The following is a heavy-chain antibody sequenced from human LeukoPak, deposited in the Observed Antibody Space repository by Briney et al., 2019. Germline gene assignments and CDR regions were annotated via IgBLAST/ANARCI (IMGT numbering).Heavy chain of an antibody. CDR1: GFTFSSYW. J-gene: IGHJ6*03. CDR2: IKQDGSEK. V-gene: IGHV3-7*01. Sequence: GGSLRLSCAASGFTFSSYWMSWVRQAPGKGLEWVANIKQDGSEKYYVDSVKGRFTISRDNAKNSLYLQMNSLRAEDTAVYYCARDHYYGSGSMDVWGKGTTVTVSS. D-gene: IGHD3-10*01. CDR3: ARDHYYGSGSMDV.